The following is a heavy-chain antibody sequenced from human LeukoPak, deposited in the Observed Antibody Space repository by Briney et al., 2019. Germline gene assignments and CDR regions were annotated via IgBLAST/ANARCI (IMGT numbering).Heavy chain of an antibody. CDR3: ARGGPFPSSSSSREYYLDY. V-gene: IGHV1-18*01. J-gene: IGHJ4*02. CDR1: GYDFINYG. D-gene: IGHD6-6*01. CDR2: RSIYNGNT. Sequence: ASVKVSCKASGYDFINYGISWVRQAPGQGHEWMGWRSIYNGNTDYKLQGRVTMTTDTSTNTAYMEVRSLRSDDTAVYYCARGGPFPSSSSSREYYLDYWGQGTLVTVSS.